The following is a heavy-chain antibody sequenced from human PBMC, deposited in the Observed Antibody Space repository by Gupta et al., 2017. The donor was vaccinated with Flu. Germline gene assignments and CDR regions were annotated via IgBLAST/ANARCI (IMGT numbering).Heavy chain of an antibody. Sequence: GKGLEWVSTISGSGNAIYYADSVKGRFTISRDNSNNTLYLQMNSLRAEDTAVYYCATDHLVFWIRYYDHYFDSWGKGTKVTVSA. V-gene: IGHV3-23*01. J-gene: IGHJ4*03. D-gene: IGHD3-3*01. CDR2: ISGSGNAI. CDR3: ATDHLVFWIRYYDHYFDS.